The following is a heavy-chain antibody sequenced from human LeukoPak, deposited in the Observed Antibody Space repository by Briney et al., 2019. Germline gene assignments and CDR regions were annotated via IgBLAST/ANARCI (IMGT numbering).Heavy chain of an antibody. CDR2: ISAYNGNT. CDR3: ARDFRGYYGSGSARAYY. J-gene: IGHJ4*02. V-gene: IGHV1-18*04. CDR1: GYTFTSYG. Sequence: ASVKVSCKASGYTFTSYGISWVRQAPGQGLEWMGWISAYNGNTNYAQKLQGRVTMTTDTSTSTAYMELRSPRSDDTAVYYCARDFRGYYGSGSARAYYWGQGTLVTVSS. D-gene: IGHD3-10*01.